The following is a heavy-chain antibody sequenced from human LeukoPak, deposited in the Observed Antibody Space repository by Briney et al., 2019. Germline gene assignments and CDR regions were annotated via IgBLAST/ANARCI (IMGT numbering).Heavy chain of an antibody. CDR1: GFTFSSYA. D-gene: IGHD2-2*01. CDR2: ISGSGGST. J-gene: IGHJ5*02. V-gene: IGHV3-23*01. CDR3: AKDGMYQLLRKTYNWFDP. Sequence: PGGSLRLSCAASGFTFSSYAMSWVRQAPGKGLEWVSAISGSGGSTYYADSVKGRITISRDNSRNTLYLQMNSLRAEDTAVYYCAKDGMYQLLRKTYNWFDPWGQGTLVTVSS.